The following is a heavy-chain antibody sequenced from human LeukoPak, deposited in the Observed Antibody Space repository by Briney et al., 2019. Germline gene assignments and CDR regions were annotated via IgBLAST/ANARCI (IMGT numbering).Heavy chain of an antibody. V-gene: IGHV4-59*01. D-gene: IGHD5-18*01. J-gene: IGHJ6*02. Sequence: SETLSLTCTVSGGSISSYYWSWIRQPPGKGLEWIGYIYYSGSTNYNPSLKSRVTISVDTSKNQFSLKLSSVTAADTAVYYCARRYGYYYYYGMDVWGQGTTVTVSS. CDR2: IYYSGST. CDR3: ARRYGYYYYYGMDV. CDR1: GGSISSYY.